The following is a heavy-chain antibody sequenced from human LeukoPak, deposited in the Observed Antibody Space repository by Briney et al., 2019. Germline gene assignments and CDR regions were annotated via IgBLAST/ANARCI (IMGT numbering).Heavy chain of an antibody. Sequence: GASVKVSCKASGYTFTRYYIHWVRQAPGQGLEWMGIINPSGGSTNYAQKFQGRVTMTRDTSTSTLYMELSSLRSEDTAVYYCARAYSGSSGTDYWGQGTLVTVSS. CDR2: INPSGGST. D-gene: IGHD1-26*01. J-gene: IGHJ4*02. V-gene: IGHV1-46*01. CDR1: GYTFTRYY. CDR3: ARAYSGSSGTDY.